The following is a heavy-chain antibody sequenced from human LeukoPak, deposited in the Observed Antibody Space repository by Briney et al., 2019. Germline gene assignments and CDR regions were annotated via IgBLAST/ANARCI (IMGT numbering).Heavy chain of an antibody. CDR2: INYSGNT. CDR3: TRHKQVVGSSEIDY. CDR1: RGSISISGYW. V-gene: IGHV4-39*01. D-gene: IGHD1-26*01. Sequence: PSETLSLTCTVPRGSISISGYWGGWIRQTPGKGLEWIGIINYSGNTYYNPSLKSRVTMSVDTSKNQFSVKLSSVTAADTAMYYCTRHKQVVGSSEIDYWGQGMLVTVSS. J-gene: IGHJ4*02.